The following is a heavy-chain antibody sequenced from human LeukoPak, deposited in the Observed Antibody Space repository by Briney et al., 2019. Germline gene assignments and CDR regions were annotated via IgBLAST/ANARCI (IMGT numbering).Heavy chain of an antibody. Sequence: GGSLRLSCAASGFTFNSYAVHWVRQAPGKGLEWVAVISFDGSNKYCGDSVKGRFTISRDDSKNTLYLQMDSLGAEDTAVYYCARDRSSNLYYYYDMDVWGQGTTVTVSS. CDR2: ISFDGSNK. V-gene: IGHV3-30-3*01. CDR3: ARDRSSNLYYYYDMDV. D-gene: IGHD6-13*01. CDR1: GFTFNSYA. J-gene: IGHJ6*02.